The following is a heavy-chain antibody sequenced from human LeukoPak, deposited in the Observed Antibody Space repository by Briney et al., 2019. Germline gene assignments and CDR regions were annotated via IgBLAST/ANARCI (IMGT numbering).Heavy chain of an antibody. CDR2: IYYSGST. J-gene: IGHJ4*02. CDR3: ASTVVIAASYSFDY. V-gene: IGHV4-59*01. Sequence: SETLSLTCTVSGGSISSYYWSWIRQPPGKGLEWIAYIYYSGSTNYNPSLKSRVTISVDTSKNQFSLKLTSVTAADTAVYYCASTVVIAASYSFDYWGQGTLVTVSS. D-gene: IGHD2-15*01. CDR1: GGSISSYY.